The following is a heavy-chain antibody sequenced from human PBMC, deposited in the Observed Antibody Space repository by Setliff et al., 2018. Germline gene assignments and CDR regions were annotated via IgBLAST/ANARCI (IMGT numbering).Heavy chain of an antibody. V-gene: IGHV1-69*06. Sequence: GASVKVSCKASGDTFSTYALSWVRQAPGQGLEWMGGIIPLLETAKYAQKFQGRVTITADRSTSTGYMELSSLRSDDTALYYCATARRGYQYGSGSLFDDWGQGTQVTVSS. CDR1: GDTFSTYA. J-gene: IGHJ4*02. CDR2: IIPLLETA. CDR3: ATARRGYQYGSGSLFDD. D-gene: IGHD3-10*01.